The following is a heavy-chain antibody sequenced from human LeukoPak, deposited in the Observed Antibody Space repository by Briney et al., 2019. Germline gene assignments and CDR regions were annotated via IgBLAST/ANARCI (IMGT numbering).Heavy chain of an antibody. V-gene: IGHV3-7*01. CDR3: ARDIIRGQSDFDS. CDR1: GFNFGNYW. J-gene: IGHJ4*02. CDR2: IEDNGDQK. D-gene: IGHD5-12*01. Sequence: PGGPLRVFCVACGFNFGNYWMIWVRQSRGKGLEVVCNIEDNGDQKNYVDSVKGRFTISRDNVKNSLYLQMNGLRVEDTAVYYCARDIIRGQSDFDSWGQGILVTVSS.